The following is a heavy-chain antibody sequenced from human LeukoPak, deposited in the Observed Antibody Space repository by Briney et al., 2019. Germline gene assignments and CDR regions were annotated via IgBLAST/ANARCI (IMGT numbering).Heavy chain of an antibody. Sequence: ASVKVSCKASGYTFTSYDINWVRQATGQGLEWMGWMNPNSGNTGYAQKFQGRVTMTRNTSISTAYMELSSLRSEDTAVYHCARGFFRLQSVFNYWGQGTLVTVSS. CDR2: MNPNSGNT. CDR3: ARGFFRLQSVFNY. J-gene: IGHJ4*02. V-gene: IGHV1-8*01. CDR1: GYTFTSYD. D-gene: IGHD5-24*01.